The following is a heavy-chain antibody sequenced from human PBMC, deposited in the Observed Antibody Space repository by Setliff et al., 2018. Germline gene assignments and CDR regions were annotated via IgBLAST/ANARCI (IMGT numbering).Heavy chain of an antibody. D-gene: IGHD6-6*01. J-gene: IGHJ5*02. V-gene: IGHV4-39*01. CDR3: ARLSFSSIAARRHFDP. CDR2: IYYSGST. Sequence: SETLSLTCTVSGGSISSSSYYWGWIRQPPGKGLEWIGSIYYSGSTYYNLSLKSRVTISVDTSKNQFSLKLSSVTAADTAVYYCARLSFSSIAARRHFDPWGQGTLVTVS. CDR1: GGSISSSSYY.